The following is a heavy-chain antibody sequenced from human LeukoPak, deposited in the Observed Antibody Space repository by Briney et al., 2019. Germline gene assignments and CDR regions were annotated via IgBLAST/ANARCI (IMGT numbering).Heavy chain of an antibody. Sequence: SETLSLTCAVYGGSFSGYYWSWIRQPPGKGLEWIGEINHSGGTNYNPPLKSRVTISVDTSKNQFSLKLSSVTAADTAVYYCARGDGYNLSSFDYWGQGTLVTVSS. CDR1: GGSFSGYY. CDR3: ARGDGYNLSSFDY. CDR2: INHSGGT. J-gene: IGHJ4*02. V-gene: IGHV4-34*01. D-gene: IGHD5-24*01.